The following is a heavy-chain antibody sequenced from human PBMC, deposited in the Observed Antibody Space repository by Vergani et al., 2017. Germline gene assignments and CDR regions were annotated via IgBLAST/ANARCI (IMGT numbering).Heavy chain of an antibody. CDR2: IKSKTDGGTT. J-gene: IGHJ6*03. D-gene: IGHD3-10*01. CDR3: TTVRRVRGVIVDYYYYYMDV. Sequence: EVQLVESGGGLVKPGGSLRLSCVASGFTFSNAWMSWVRQAPGKGLEWVGRIKSKTDGGTTDYAAPVKGRFTISRDDSKNTLYLQMNSLKTEDTAVYYCTTVRRVRGVIVDYYYYYMDVWGKGTTVTVSS. CDR1: GFTFSNAW. V-gene: IGHV3-15*01.